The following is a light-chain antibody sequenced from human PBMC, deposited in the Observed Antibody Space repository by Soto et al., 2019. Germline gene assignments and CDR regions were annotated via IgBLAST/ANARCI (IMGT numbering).Light chain of an antibody. CDR3: QQLNSYPRT. CDR1: QSVSPW. CDR2: GAS. Sequence: DIQMTQSPSTLSASVGDRVTITCRASQSVSPWLAWYQQKPGKAPDLLIYGASTLQNGVPSTFSGSGSGTEFTLTISSLQPEDFATYYCQQLNSYPRTFGQGTKVDIK. J-gene: IGKJ1*01. V-gene: IGKV1-5*01.